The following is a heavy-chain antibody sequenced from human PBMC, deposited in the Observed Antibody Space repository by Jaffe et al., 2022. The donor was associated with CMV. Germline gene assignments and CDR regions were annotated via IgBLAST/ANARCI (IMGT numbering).Heavy chain of an antibody. CDR1: GYTFTSYG. D-gene: IGHD3-22*01. CDR3: ARDRYYYDSSGYKHYWYFDL. V-gene: IGHV1-18*04. J-gene: IGHJ2*01. CDR2: ISAYNGNT. Sequence: QVQLVQSGAEVKKPGASVKVSCKASGYTFTSYGISWVRQAPGQGLEWMGWISAYNGNTNYAQKLQGRVTMTTDTSTSTAYMELRSLRSDDTAVYYCARDRYYYDSSGYKHYWYFDLWGRGTLVTVSS.